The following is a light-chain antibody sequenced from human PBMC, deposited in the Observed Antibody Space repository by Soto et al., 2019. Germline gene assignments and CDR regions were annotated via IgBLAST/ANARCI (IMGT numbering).Light chain of an antibody. CDR3: QQLDSYPLT. CDR2: VAS. CDR1: QDISTY. Sequence: DIQLTQSPSFLSASVGDRVTLTCRASQDISTYLAWYQQKPGKAPNLLIYVASTLQDGVPSRFSGTGSGTEFTLTITNLQPADFATYYFQQLDSYPLTFGGGTEVEIK. V-gene: IGKV1-9*01. J-gene: IGKJ4*01.